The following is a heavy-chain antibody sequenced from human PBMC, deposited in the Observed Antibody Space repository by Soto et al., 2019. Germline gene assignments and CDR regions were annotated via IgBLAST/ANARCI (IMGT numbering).Heavy chain of an antibody. CDR3: ARGKDGRRAGTYYFDMDV. J-gene: IGHJ6*03. Sequence: GGSLRLSCAASGFSFRDDWVTWVRQAPGKGLDWVANIKQDGSEKYYLDSLKGRFTISRDNAKNSVYLLMNSLRAEDTAVYYCARGKDGRRAGTYYFDMDVWGKGTTVTVSS. V-gene: IGHV3-7*01. CDR1: GFSFRDDW. CDR2: IKQDGSEK. D-gene: IGHD1-1*01.